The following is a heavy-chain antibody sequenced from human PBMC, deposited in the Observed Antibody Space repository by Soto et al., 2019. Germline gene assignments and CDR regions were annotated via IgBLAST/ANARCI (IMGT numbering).Heavy chain of an antibody. Sequence: QVQLVQSGAEVKKPGASVKVSCKASGYTFASYAISWVRQAPGQGLAWMGWINVYNGNTNYAQKLQRRVTMTSDTATSTAYMELRSMRSDDTAVYYCARDDPPLFDWGQGTLVTVSS. V-gene: IGHV1-18*01. J-gene: IGHJ4*02. CDR2: INVYNGNT. CDR3: ARDDPPLFD. D-gene: IGHD3-10*02. CDR1: GYTFASYA.